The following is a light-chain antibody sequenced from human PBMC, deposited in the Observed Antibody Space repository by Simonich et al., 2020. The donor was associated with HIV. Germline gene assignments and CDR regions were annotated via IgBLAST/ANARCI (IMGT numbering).Light chain of an antibody. CDR3: QQYYSSPFT. J-gene: IGKJ3*01. Sequence: DIVMTQSPDSLAVSLGERVTINCKSSQSVLYSSNNKNSIAWYQQKPGQPPKLIIYWASPRESGVPDRFSGSGSGTDFTLTISSLQAGDVAVYYCQQYYSSPFTFGPGTKVDIK. CDR1: QSVLYSSNNKNS. CDR2: WAS. V-gene: IGKV4-1*01.